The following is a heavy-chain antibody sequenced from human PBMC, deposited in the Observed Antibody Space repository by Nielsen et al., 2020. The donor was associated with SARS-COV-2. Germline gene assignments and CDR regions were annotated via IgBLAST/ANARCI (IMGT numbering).Heavy chain of an antibody. V-gene: IGHV1-24*01. CDR3: ATGDGYEYYFDY. CDR1: GYTLTELS. J-gene: IGHJ4*02. D-gene: IGHD5-12*01. Sequence: ASVKVSCKVSGYTLTELSMHWVRQAPGKGLEWMGSFDPEDGETIYAQKFQGRVTMTEDTSTDTAYMELSSLRSEDTAVYYCATGDGYEYYFDYWGQGTLVTVSS. CDR2: FDPEDGET.